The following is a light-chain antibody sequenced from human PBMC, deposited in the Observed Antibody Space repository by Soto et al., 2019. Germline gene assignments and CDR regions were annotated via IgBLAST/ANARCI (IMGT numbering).Light chain of an antibody. J-gene: IGLJ7*01. CDR3: GTWDSSLSAAV. CDR2: DNN. CDR1: SFNIGNSY. Sequence: QSVLTQPPSVSAAPGQKVTISCSGSSFNIGNSYVSWYQQLPGTAPKLLIYDNNKRPLGIPDRFSGSKSGTSATLGITGLQTGDEADYYCGTWDSSLSAAVFGGGTQLTVL. V-gene: IGLV1-51*01.